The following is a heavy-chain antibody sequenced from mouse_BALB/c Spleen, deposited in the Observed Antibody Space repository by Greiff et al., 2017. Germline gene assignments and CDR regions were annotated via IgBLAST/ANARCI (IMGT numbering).Heavy chain of an antibody. CDR2: INPNNGGT. CDR3: ARSGFAY. CDR1: GYTFTDYN. Sequence: VQLKESGPELVKPGASVKIPCKASGYTFTDYNMDWVKQSHGKSLEWIGDINPNNGGTIYNQKFKGKATLTVDKSSSTAYMELRSLTSEDTAVYYCARSGFAYWGQGTLVTVSA. V-gene: IGHV1-18*01. J-gene: IGHJ3*01.